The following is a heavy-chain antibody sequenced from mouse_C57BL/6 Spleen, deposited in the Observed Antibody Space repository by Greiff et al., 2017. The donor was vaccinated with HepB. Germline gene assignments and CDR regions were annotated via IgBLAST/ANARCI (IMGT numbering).Heavy chain of an antibody. CDR1: GYTFTSYW. CDR2: IDPSDSET. V-gene: IGHV1-52*01. CDR3: ARRYDYDEIDY. D-gene: IGHD2-4*01. Sequence: QVQLQQPGAELVRPGSSVKLSCKASGYTFTSYWMHWVKQRPIQGLEWIGNIDPSDSETHYNQKFKDKATLTVDKSSSTAYMQLSSLTSEDSAVYYCARRYDYDEIDYWGKGTTLTVSS. J-gene: IGHJ2*01.